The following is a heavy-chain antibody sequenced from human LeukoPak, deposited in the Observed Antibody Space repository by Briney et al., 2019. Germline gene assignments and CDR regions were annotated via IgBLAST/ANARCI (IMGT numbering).Heavy chain of an antibody. V-gene: IGHV1-18*01. CDR2: ISAYNGNT. J-gene: IGHJ4*02. D-gene: IGHD3-22*01. Sequence: ASVKVSCKASGYTFTSYGISWARQAPGQGLEWMGWISAYNGNTNYAQKLQGRVTMTTDTSTSTAYMELRSLRSDDTAVYYCARDSPEDYYDSSGYSGYDYWGQGTLVTVSS. CDR1: GYTFTSYG. CDR3: ARDSPEDYYDSSGYSGYDY.